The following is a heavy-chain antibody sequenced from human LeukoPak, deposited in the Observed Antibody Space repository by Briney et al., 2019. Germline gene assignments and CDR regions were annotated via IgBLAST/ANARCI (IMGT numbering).Heavy chain of an antibody. CDR3: SRDPDYYGSGSPVSY. V-gene: IGHV4-30-2*01. CDR2: IYHSGHS. Sequence: SETLSLTCTISGGSVSSDGYYWSWVRQPPGKGLEWIGYIYHSGHSYYNPSLQSRVTISVDRSSNQFSLRLTSVTAADTAVYYCSRDPDYYGSGSPVSYWGQGTLVTVSS. J-gene: IGHJ4*02. D-gene: IGHD3-10*01. CDR1: GGSVSSDGYY.